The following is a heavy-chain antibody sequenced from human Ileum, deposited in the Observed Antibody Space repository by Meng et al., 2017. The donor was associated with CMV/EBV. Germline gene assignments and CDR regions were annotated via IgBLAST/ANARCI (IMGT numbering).Heavy chain of an antibody. V-gene: IGHV4-34*01. Sequence: SLSGYCWSWIRQPPGKGLEWIGEINHKGSTNYNPSLKSRVIISVDMSKNQFSLKLSSVTAADTAVYYCARDAPRYCNSTSCPRPFDYWGQGTLVTVSS. CDR1: SLSGYC. J-gene: IGHJ4*02. CDR3: ARDAPRYCNSTSCPRPFDY. D-gene: IGHD2-2*01. CDR2: INHKGST.